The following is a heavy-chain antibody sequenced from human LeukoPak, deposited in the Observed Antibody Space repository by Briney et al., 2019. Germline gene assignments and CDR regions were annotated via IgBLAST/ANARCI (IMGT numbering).Heavy chain of an antibody. CDR1: GGSFSGYY. D-gene: IGHD3-10*01. V-gene: IGHV4-34*01. Sequence: PSETLSLTCAVYGGSFSGYYWSWIRQPPGKGLEWIGEINHSGSTNYNPSLKSRVTISVDTSKNQFSLKLSSATAADTAVYYCATSAYGSGSYYPWDFDYWGQGTLVTVSS. CDR3: ATSAYGSGSYYPWDFDY. CDR2: INHSGST. J-gene: IGHJ4*02.